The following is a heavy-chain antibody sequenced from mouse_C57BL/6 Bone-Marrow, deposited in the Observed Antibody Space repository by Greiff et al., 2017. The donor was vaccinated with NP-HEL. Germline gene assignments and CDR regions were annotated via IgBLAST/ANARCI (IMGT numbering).Heavy chain of an antibody. J-gene: IGHJ2*01. CDR1: GFTFSSYT. Sequence: EVKLMESGGGLVKPGGSLKLSCAASGFTFSSYTMSWVRQTPEKRLEWVATISGGGGNTYYPDSVQGRFTISRDNAKNTLYLQLSSLMSEDTALYYCARRGDGCYYYFDYWGQGTTLTVSS. CDR3: ARRGDGCYYYFDY. D-gene: IGHD2-3*01. CDR2: ISGGGGNT. V-gene: IGHV5-9*01.